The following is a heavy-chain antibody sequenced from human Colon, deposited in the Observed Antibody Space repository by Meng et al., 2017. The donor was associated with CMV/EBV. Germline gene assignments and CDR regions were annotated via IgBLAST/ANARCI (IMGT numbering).Heavy chain of an antibody. CDR1: GFTFSSYW. D-gene: IGHD4-17*01. V-gene: IGHV3-74*01. CDR3: ARVSGDRTGVFDP. J-gene: IGHJ5*02. CDR2: INSDGSST. Sequence: ASGFTFSSYWMHWVRQAPGKGLVWVSRINSDGSSTNNADSVKGRFTISRDNAKNTLYLQMNSLRAEDTAVYYCARVSGDRTGVFDPWGQGTLVTVSS.